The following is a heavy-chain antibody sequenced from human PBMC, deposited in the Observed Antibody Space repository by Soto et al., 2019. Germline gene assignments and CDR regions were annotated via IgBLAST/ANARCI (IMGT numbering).Heavy chain of an antibody. J-gene: IGHJ3*02. CDR3: AKDRAILGVDQGGYAVDI. V-gene: IGHV3-30*18. CDR2: ISYDGSNK. D-gene: IGHD3-3*01. Sequence: QVQLVESGGGVVQPGRSLRLSCAASGFTFSSYGMHWVRQAPGKGLEWVAVISYDGSNKYYADSVKGRFTISRDNSKNTLCLQMNSLRAEDTAVYYCAKDRAILGVDQGGYAVDIWCQGTMVTASS. CDR1: GFTFSSYG.